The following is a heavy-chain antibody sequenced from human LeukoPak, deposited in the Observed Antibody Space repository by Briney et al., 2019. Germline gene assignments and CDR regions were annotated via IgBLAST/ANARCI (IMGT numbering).Heavy chain of an antibody. Sequence: GGSLRLPCAASGFTFSSYAMSWVRQAPGKGLEWVSAISGSGGSTYYADSVKGRFTISRDNSKNTLYLQMNSLRAEDTAVYYCAKVTIFGVVYYWGQGTLVTVSS. J-gene: IGHJ4*02. D-gene: IGHD3-3*01. CDR2: ISGSGGST. V-gene: IGHV3-23*01. CDR1: GFTFSSYA. CDR3: AKVTIFGVVYY.